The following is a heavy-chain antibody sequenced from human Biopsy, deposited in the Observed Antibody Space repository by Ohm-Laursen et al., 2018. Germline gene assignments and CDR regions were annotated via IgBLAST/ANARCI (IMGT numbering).Heavy chain of an antibody. CDR2: MNPDSGDT. Sequence: ASVKASCKTSGYTFTSYEINWVRQATGQGLEWMGWMNPDSGDTGYAQNFQGRVTMTRNTSISTAYMELSSLRSEDTAVYFCARADPPLFYYGAGSSNWFDPWGQGTLVTVSS. J-gene: IGHJ5*02. CDR1: GYTFTSYE. V-gene: IGHV1-8*01. D-gene: IGHD3-10*01. CDR3: ARADPPLFYYGAGSSNWFDP.